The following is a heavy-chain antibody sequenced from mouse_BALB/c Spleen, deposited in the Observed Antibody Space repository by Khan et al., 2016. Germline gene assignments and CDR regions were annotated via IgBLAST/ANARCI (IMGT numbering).Heavy chain of an antibody. CDR2: IDPANGNT. Sequence: EVQLQESGAELVKPRASVKLSCTASGFNIKDTYMHWVKQRPEQGLEWIGRIDPANGNTKYDPKFQGKATITADTSSNTAYLQLSSLTSEDTAVYYCARSERLRWFAYWGQGTLVTVSA. D-gene: IGHD1-2*01. V-gene: IGHV14-3*02. CDR3: ARSERLRWFAY. CDR1: GFNIKDTY. J-gene: IGHJ3*01.